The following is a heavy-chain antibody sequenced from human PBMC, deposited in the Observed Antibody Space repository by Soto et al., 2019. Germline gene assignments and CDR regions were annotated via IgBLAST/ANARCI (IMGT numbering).Heavy chain of an antibody. Sequence: PSETLSLTCTVSGGSVSSSSYSWGWIRQSPGKGLEWIGTIYSSENTYYNPSLLSRVTISVDTSKNQFSLKLNSMTAADTAVYYCARHNYGSGSTYFDYWGQGTLVTVSS. CDR3: ARHNYGSGSTYFDY. V-gene: IGHV4-39*01. CDR1: GGSVSSSSYS. CDR2: IYSSENT. D-gene: IGHD3-10*01. J-gene: IGHJ4*02.